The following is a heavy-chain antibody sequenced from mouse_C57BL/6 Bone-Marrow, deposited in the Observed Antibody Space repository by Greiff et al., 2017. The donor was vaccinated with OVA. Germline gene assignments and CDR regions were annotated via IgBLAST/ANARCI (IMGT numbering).Heavy chain of an antibody. CDR2: IYPGSGST. CDR3: AREGWLLLYAMDY. D-gene: IGHD2-3*01. J-gene: IGHJ4*01. V-gene: IGHV1-55*01. CDR1: GYTFTSYW. Sequence: QVQLQQPGAELVKPGASVKMSCKASGYTFTSYWITWVKRRPGQGLEWIGDIYPGSGSTNYNEKFKSKATLTVDTSSSTAYMQLSSLTSEDSAVYYCAREGWLLLYAMDYWGQGTSVTVSS.